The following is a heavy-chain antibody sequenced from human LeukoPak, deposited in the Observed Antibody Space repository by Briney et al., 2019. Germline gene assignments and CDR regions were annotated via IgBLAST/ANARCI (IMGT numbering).Heavy chain of an antibody. V-gene: IGHV1-2*02. Sequence: GASVKVSCKASGGTFSSYAISWVRQAPGQGLEWMGGIIPNSGGTNYAQKFQGRVTMTRDTSISTAYMELSRLRSDDTAVYYCARGNVLLWFGELLYYFDYWGQGTLVTVSS. J-gene: IGHJ4*02. D-gene: IGHD3-10*01. CDR2: IIPNSGGT. CDR1: GGTFSSYA. CDR3: ARGNVLLWFGELLYYFDY.